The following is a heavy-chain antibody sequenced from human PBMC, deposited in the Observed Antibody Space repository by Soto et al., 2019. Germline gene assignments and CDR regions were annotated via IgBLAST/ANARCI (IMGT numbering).Heavy chain of an antibody. V-gene: IGHV1-18*01. D-gene: IGHD2-15*01. J-gene: IGHJ4*02. CDR3: ARSVGDCSGGSCYLYYFDY. CDR1: GYTFTSYG. CDR2: ISAYNGNT. Sequence: QVQLVQSGAEVKKPGASVKVSCKASGYTFTSYGISWVRQAPGQGLEWMGWISAYNGNTNYAQKLQGRVTMTTDTTTSTAYMELRSLGSDDTAVYCCARSVGDCSGGSCYLYYFDYWGQGTLVTVSS.